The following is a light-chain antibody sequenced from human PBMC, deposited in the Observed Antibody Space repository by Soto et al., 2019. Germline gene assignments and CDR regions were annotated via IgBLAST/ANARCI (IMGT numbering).Light chain of an antibody. CDR3: QQTCSTPWT. J-gene: IGKJ1*01. CDR2: DAS. CDR1: QNIDSY. V-gene: IGKV1-39*01. Sequence: DIQMTQSPSSLSASVGDRVTITCRASQNIDSYLNWYQQRPGKAPKLLIHDASSLQSGVPSRFSGSGSGTDFALTINSLQPEDFATIYCQQTCSTPWTFGQGTKVDIK.